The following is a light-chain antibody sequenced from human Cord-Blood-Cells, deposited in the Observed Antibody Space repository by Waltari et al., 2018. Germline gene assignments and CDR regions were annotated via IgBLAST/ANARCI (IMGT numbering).Light chain of an antibody. CDR2: YDS. CDR3: QVWDSSSDHNVV. J-gene: IGLJ2*01. V-gene: IGLV3-21*04. CDR1: NIGSKS. Sequence: SYVLTQPPSVSVAPGKTARITCGGNNIGSKSVHWYQQKPGQAPVLVIYYDSDRPSGIRERFAGSNSGNTATLTISRVEAGDEADYYCQVWDSSSDHNVVFGGGTKLTVL.